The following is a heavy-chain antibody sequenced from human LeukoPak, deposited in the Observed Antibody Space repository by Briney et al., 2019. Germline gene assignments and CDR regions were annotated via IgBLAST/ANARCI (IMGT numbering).Heavy chain of an antibody. D-gene: IGHD6-13*01. CDR3: AKDPTVIAAAGNGAFDI. CDR1: GFTFSSYG. CDR2: IRYDGSNK. J-gene: IGHJ3*02. V-gene: IGHV3-30*02. Sequence: GGSLRLSCAASGFTFSSYGMHWVRQAPGKGLEWVAFIRYDGSNKYYTDSVKGRFTISRDNSKNTLYLQMNSLRSEDTAVYYCAKDPTVIAAAGNGAFDIWGQGTMVTVSS.